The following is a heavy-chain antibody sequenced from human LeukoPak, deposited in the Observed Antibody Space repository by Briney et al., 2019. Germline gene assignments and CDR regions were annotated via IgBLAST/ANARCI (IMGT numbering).Heavy chain of an antibody. V-gene: IGHV3-33*01. J-gene: IGHJ4*02. CDR2: IWYDGSKK. D-gene: IGHD2-15*01. Sequence: GGSLRLSCAVSGFTFSSYGMHWVRQAPGKGLEWVAVIWYDGSKKYYADSVKGRFTISRDNSKNTLYLQMNILRAEDMAVYYCARVYCSGGSCYGPFDYWGQGTLVTVSS. CDR3: ARVYCSGGSCYGPFDY. CDR1: GFTFSSYG.